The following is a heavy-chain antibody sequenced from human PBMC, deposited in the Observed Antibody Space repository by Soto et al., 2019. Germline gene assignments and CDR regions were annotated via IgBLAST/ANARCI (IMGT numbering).Heavy chain of an antibody. Sequence: APVKVSCKVSGYTLTELSMHWVRQAPGKGLEWMGGFDPEDGETIYAQKFQGRVTMTEDTSTDTAYMELSSLRSEDTAVYYCATDWDSSSPRVGMDVWGQGTTVTVSS. J-gene: IGHJ6*02. D-gene: IGHD6-13*01. CDR2: FDPEDGET. CDR3: ATDWDSSSPRVGMDV. V-gene: IGHV1-24*01. CDR1: GYTLTELS.